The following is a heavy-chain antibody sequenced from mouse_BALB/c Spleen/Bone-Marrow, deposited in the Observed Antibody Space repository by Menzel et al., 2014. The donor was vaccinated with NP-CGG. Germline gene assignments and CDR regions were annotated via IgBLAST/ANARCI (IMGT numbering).Heavy chain of an antibody. CDR2: ISTYSGNT. Sequence: SGPELVRPGVSVKISCKGSGYTFTDYAMHWVKQSHAKSLEWIGVISTYSGNTNYNQKFKGKATMTVDKSSSTAYMELARLTSEDSTIYYCARSYYGKYYAMDYWGQGTSVTVSS. J-gene: IGHJ4*01. V-gene: IGHV1-67*01. D-gene: IGHD1-1*01. CDR1: GYTFTDYA. CDR3: ARSYYGKYYAMDY.